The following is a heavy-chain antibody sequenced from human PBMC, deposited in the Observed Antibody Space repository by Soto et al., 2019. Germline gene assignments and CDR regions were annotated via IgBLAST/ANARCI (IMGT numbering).Heavy chain of an antibody. Sequence: QVQLVQSGAEVKKPGSSVKVSCKASGGTFSSYAISWVQQAPGQGLEWMGGIIPIFGTANYAQKFQGRVTITADESTSTAYMELSSLRSEDTAVYYCARVYNWNDENAFDIWGQGTMVTVSS. V-gene: IGHV1-69*01. D-gene: IGHD1-20*01. CDR2: IIPIFGTA. CDR3: ARVYNWNDENAFDI. CDR1: GGTFSSYA. J-gene: IGHJ3*02.